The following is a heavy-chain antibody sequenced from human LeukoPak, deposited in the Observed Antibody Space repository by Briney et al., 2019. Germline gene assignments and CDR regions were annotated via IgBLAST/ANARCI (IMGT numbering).Heavy chain of an antibody. CDR2: ISAYNGNT. CDR1: GYTFTSYG. V-gene: IGHV1-18*01. Sequence: ASVKVSCKASGYTFTSYGISWVRQAPGQGLEWMGWISAYNGNTNYAQKLQGRVTMTTDTSTSTAYMELRSLRSDDTAVYYCARLVGSYYDFWSGYYPLDYWGQGTLVTVSS. CDR3: ARLVGSYYDFWSGYYPLDY. J-gene: IGHJ4*02. D-gene: IGHD3-3*01.